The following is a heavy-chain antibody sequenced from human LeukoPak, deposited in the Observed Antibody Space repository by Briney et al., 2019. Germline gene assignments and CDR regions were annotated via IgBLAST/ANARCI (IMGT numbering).Heavy chain of an antibody. CDR2: ISGGSSFT. CDR1: GFSFSSFS. D-gene: IGHD3-22*01. V-gene: IGHV3-21*01. CDR3: ARDRTYYYDSSGFFTHEPIDY. Sequence: GGSLRLSCAASGFSFSSFSMNWVRQAPGKGLEWVSYISGGSSFTYYVDSVKGRFTISRDNAKNSLYLQMNSLRAEDTAVYYCARDRTYYYDSSGFFTHEPIDYWGQGTLVTVSS. J-gene: IGHJ4*02.